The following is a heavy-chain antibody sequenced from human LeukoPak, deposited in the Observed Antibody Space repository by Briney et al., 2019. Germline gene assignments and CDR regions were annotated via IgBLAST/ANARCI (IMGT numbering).Heavy chain of an antibody. Sequence: SVKVSCKASGGTFSSYAISWVRQAPGQGLEWMGRIIPILGIANYAQKFQGRVTITADKSTITAYMELSSLRSEDTDVYYCARELRSDRRWGYWGQGTLVTVSS. CDR2: IIPILGIA. CDR3: ARELRSDRRWGY. J-gene: IGHJ4*02. CDR1: GGTFSSYA. V-gene: IGHV1-69*04. D-gene: IGHD3-16*01.